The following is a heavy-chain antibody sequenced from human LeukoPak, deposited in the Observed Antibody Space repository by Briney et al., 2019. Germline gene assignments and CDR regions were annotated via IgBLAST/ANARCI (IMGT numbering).Heavy chain of an antibody. CDR3: ARDHDYVWGSYHFDAFDI. CDR2: INSDGSNT. D-gene: IGHD3-16*02. Sequence: PGGSLRLSCAASGFTFSTYSMNWVRQTPGKGLMWVSRINSDGSNTRYADSVKGRFTISRDNAKNTLYLQMNSLRAEDTAVYYCARDHDYVWGSYHFDAFDIWGQGTMVTVSS. CDR1: GFTFSTYS. V-gene: IGHV3-74*01. J-gene: IGHJ3*02.